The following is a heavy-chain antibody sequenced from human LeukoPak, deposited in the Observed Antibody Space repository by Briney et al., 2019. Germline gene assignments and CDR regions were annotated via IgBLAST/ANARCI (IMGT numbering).Heavy chain of an antibody. Sequence: ASVKVSCKASGYTFTGYYMHWVRQAPGQGLEWMGWINPNSGGTNYAQKFQGRVTMTRDTSISTAYMELSRLRSDDTAVYYCARAVDVVVAATGWFDPWGQGTLVTVSS. J-gene: IGHJ5*02. CDR3: ARAVDVVVAATGWFDP. V-gene: IGHV1-2*02. CDR2: INPNSGGT. CDR1: GYTFTGYY. D-gene: IGHD2-15*01.